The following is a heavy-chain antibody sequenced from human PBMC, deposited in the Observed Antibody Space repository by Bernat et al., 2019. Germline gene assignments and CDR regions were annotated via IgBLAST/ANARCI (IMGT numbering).Heavy chain of an antibody. V-gene: IGHV3-23*01. J-gene: IGHJ5*02. CDR3: VKGRGPANYNWFDP. CDR2: ISGSGGNT. D-gene: IGHD4/OR15-4a*01. Sequence: QLLESGGGLVQPGGSPRLSCAASGFTFSTYAMSWVRQAPGEGLEWVSVISGSGGNTYYADSVKGRFTISRDNSKSTLYLQMNSLRAEDTAVYFCVKGRGPANYNWFDPWGQGTLVTVSS. CDR1: GFTFSTYA.